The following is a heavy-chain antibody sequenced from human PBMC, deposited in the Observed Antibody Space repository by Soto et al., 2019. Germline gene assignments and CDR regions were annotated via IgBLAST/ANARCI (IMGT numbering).Heavy chain of an antibody. CDR3: ATRPASIITFDY. V-gene: IGHV3-23*01. CDR1: GFTFSNYA. CDR2: ISGNGGST. Sequence: EVQLLDSGGGLVQPGGSLRLSCAASGFTFSNYAMSWVRQAPGKGLEWVSTISGNGGSTYYADSVKGRFTISRDNSKNMLFLQINSLRDDDSAVYYCATRPASIITFDYWGQGTPVTVSS. J-gene: IGHJ4*02. D-gene: IGHD2-2*01.